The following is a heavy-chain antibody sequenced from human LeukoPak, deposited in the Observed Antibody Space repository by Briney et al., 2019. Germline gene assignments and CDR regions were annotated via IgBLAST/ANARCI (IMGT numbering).Heavy chain of an antibody. CDR2: INHSGST. CDR1: GGSFSGYY. Sequence: SETLSLTCPVYGGSFSGYYWSWIRQPPAKGLEWIGEINHSGSTNYNPSLKSRVTISVDTSKNQFSLNLSSVTAADTAVYYCASAVTVYGAFDIWGQGTIVTVSS. J-gene: IGHJ3*02. CDR3: ASAVTVYGAFDI. V-gene: IGHV4-34*01. D-gene: IGHD2-21*02.